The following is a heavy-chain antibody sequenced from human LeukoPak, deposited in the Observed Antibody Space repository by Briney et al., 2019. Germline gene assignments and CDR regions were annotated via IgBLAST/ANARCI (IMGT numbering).Heavy chain of an antibody. D-gene: IGHD3-22*01. CDR3: ARHCINFYDTSGYNYFDY. CDR1: GGSISSSTYY. J-gene: IGHJ4*02. V-gene: IGHV4-39*01. CDR2: IYYSGNT. Sequence: SETLSLTCTVSGGSISSSTYYWGWIHQPPGKGLEWIGSIYYSGNTYYNPSLKSRVTISVDTSKNQFSLKLNSVTAADTAVYYCARHCINFYDTSGYNYFDYWGQGTLVTVSS.